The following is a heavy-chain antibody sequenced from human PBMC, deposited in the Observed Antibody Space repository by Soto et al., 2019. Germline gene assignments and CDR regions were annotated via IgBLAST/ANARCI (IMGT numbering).Heavy chain of an antibody. Sequence: PSETLSLTCAVYGGSFSGYYWSWIRQPPGKGLEWIGEINHSGSTNYSPSLKSRVTISVDTSKNQFSLKLSSVTAADTAVYYCARVVYDFWSGYKNWFDAWGQGTLVTVSS. CDR1: GGSFSGYY. V-gene: IGHV4-34*01. D-gene: IGHD3-3*01. CDR3: ARVVYDFWSGYKNWFDA. CDR2: INHSGST. J-gene: IGHJ5*02.